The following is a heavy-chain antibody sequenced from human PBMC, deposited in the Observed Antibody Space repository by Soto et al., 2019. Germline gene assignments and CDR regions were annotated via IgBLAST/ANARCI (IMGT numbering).Heavy chain of an antibody. J-gene: IGHJ4*02. CDR2: INWNGGST. V-gene: IGHV3-20*04. Sequence: GGSLRLSCAASGFTFDDYGMSWVRQAPGKGLEWVSGINWNGGSTGYADSVKGRFTISRDNAKNSLYLQMNSLRAEDTALYYCARDRAGSSWYVTYYFDYWGQGTLVTVSS. D-gene: IGHD6-13*01. CDR1: GFTFDDYG. CDR3: ARDRAGSSWYVTYYFDY.